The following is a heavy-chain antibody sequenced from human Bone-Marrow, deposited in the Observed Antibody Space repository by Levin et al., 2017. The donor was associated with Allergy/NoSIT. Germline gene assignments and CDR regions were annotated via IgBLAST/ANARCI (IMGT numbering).Heavy chain of an antibody. Sequence: PGGSLRLSCAASGLTFSDAWVSWVRQAPGKGLERVGRIKSKRDGGTTEYAAPVKGRFSISRDDSTNTLDLQMYSLKIEDTAVYYCTTEPSSARGAFDIWGQGTVVTVSA. CDR1: GLTFSDAW. V-gene: IGHV3-15*01. J-gene: IGHJ3*02. D-gene: IGHD2-15*01. CDR2: IKSKRDGGTT. CDR3: TTEPSSARGAFDI.